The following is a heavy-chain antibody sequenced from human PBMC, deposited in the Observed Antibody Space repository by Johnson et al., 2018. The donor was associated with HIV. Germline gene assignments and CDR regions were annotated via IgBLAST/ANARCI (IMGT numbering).Heavy chain of an antibody. V-gene: IGHV3-33*05. J-gene: IGHJ3*02. Sequence: QMQLVESGGGVVQPGGSLRLSCAASGFTFSSYGMHWVRQAPGKGLEWVAVILYRGSNKYYADSVKGRFTISRDNSKNTLYLQMNSLRAEDTAVYYCARDHSRDEAFDIWGQGTMVTVSS. D-gene: IGHD5-24*01. CDR2: ILYRGSNK. CDR1: GFTFSSYG. CDR3: ARDHSRDEAFDI.